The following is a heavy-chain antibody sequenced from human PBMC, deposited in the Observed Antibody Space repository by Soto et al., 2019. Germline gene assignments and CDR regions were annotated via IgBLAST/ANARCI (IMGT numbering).Heavy chain of an antibody. V-gene: IGHV4-31*03. CDR1: GGSISSGGYY. CDR3: ARALTTVTLFDP. Sequence: QVQLQESGPGLVKPSQTLSLTCTVSGGSISSGGYYWSWIRQHPGKGLEWIGYIYYSGSTHYNPSLXRXFTISVDTSKNQFSLKLSSVTAAATAVYYCARALTTVTLFDPWGQGTLVTVSS. J-gene: IGHJ5*02. CDR2: IYYSGST. D-gene: IGHD4-17*01.